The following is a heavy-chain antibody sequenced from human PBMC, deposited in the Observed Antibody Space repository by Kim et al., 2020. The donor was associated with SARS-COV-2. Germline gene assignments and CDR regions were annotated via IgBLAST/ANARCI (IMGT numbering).Heavy chain of an antibody. CDR1: GGSFSGYY. Sequence: SETLSLTCAVYGGSFSGYYWSWIRQPPGKGLEWIGEINHSGSTNYNPSLKSRVTISVDTSKNQFSLKLSSVTAADTAVYYCARVGSSGTNWFDPWGQGT. CDR2: INHSGST. V-gene: IGHV4-34*01. D-gene: IGHD2-15*01. CDR3: ARVGSSGTNWFDP. J-gene: IGHJ5*02.